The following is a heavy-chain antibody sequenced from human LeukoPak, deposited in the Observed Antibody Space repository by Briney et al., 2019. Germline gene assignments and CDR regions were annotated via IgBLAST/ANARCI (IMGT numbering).Heavy chain of an antibody. D-gene: IGHD3-10*01. CDR2: IYYSGST. Sequence: SETLSLTCTVSGGSISSYYWSWIRQPPGQGLEWIGYIYYSGSTNYNPSLKSRVTISVDTSKNQFSLKLSSVTAADTAVYYCARGGARGVMVDYWGQGTLVTVSS. CDR1: GGSISSYY. J-gene: IGHJ4*02. V-gene: IGHV4-59*01. CDR3: ARGGARGVMVDY.